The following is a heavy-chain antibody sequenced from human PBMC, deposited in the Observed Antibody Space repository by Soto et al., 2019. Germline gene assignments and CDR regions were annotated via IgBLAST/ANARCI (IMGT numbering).Heavy chain of an antibody. D-gene: IGHD5-12*01. CDR3: ARLKGSGYDYIGYFDY. CDR1: GGSISSSSYY. Sequence: SETLSLTCTVSGGSISSSSYYWGWIRQPPGKGLEWIGSIYYSGSTYYNPSLKSRVTISVDTSKNQFSLKLSSVTAADTAVYYCARLKGSGYDYIGYFDYWGQGTLVTVS. V-gene: IGHV4-39*01. CDR2: IYYSGST. J-gene: IGHJ4*02.